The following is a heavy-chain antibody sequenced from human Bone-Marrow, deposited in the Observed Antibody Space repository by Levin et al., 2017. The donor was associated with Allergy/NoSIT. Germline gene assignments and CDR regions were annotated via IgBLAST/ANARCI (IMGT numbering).Heavy chain of an antibody. Sequence: KISCKASGGTFSSYAISWVRQAPGQGLEWMGGIIPIFGTANYAQKFQGRVTITADKSTSTAYMELSSLRSEDTAVYYCAILAYCGGDCYSVSDYWGQGTLVTVSS. J-gene: IGHJ4*02. CDR3: AILAYCGGDCYSVSDY. CDR1: GGTFSSYA. CDR2: IIPIFGTA. D-gene: IGHD2-21*02. V-gene: IGHV1-69*06.